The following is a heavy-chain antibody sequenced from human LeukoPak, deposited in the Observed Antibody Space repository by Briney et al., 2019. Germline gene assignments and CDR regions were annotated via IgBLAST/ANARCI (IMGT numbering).Heavy chain of an antibody. CDR1: KFTFSNYA. D-gene: IGHD3/OR15-3a*01. Sequence: PGGSLRLSCTASKFTFSNYAMSWVRQAPGKGLGWVSVISGSGGSTYYADSVKGRFTISRDNSKDTLFLQMNSLRTEDTAVYYCAKRSNFWTGYLDYWGQGTLVTVSS. J-gene: IGHJ4*02. CDR3: AKRSNFWTGYLDY. CDR2: ISGSGGST. V-gene: IGHV3-23*01.